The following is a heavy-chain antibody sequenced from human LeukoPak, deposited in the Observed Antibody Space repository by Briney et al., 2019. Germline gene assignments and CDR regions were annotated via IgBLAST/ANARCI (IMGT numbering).Heavy chain of an antibody. CDR2: ISSSSSII. J-gene: IGHJ1*01. Sequence: PGGSLRLSCAASGFTFSSYNMNWVRQAPGKGLEWVSYISSSSSIIYYADSVKGRFTISRDNAQNSMYLQMNSLRVEDTAVYYCTSWGDTTAEYFQRWGQGTLVTVSS. CDR1: GFTFSSYN. D-gene: IGHD2-21*02. V-gene: IGHV3-48*04. CDR3: TSWGDTTAEYFQR.